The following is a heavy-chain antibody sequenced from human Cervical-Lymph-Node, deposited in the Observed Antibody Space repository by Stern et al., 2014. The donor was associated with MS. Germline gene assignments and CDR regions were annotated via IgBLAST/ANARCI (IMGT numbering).Heavy chain of an antibody. CDR3: ATHRGRVTYYYGMDV. J-gene: IGHJ6*02. V-gene: IGHV1-24*01. D-gene: IGHD2-21*02. Sequence: VQLLESGAEVKKPGASVKVSCKVSGDTLSEISMHWVRQAPGKGLEWMGGFDPQNGETLYAQKFQGRVTMAEDRSTDTAYMELSSLRSEDTAMYYCATHRGRVTYYYGMDVWGQGTTVTVSS. CDR1: GDTLSEIS. CDR2: FDPQNGET.